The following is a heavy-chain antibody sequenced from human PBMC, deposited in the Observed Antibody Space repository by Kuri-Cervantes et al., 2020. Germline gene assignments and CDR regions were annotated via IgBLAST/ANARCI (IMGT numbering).Heavy chain of an antibody. CDR1: GYSFLHYA. J-gene: IGHJ5*01. D-gene: IGHD2-2*02. V-gene: IGHV1-18*01. Sequence: ASVKVSCKASGYSFLHYAVAWVRQAPGQGLEWMGWITAYSGNTHYAQHLQGRVTMTADTFTSTAYLELRTLTSDDTAVYYCARVIRYCSNPSCYTFDSWGQGTLVTVSS. CDR2: ITAYSGNT. CDR3: ARVIRYCSNPSCYTFDS.